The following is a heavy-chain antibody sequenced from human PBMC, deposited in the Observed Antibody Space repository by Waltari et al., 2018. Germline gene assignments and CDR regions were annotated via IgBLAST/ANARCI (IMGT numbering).Heavy chain of an antibody. CDR2: INEDGSEK. CDR1: GFSFSSYG. CDR3: ARDSTRRFDY. J-gene: IGHJ4*02. V-gene: IGHV3-7*01. Sequence: EVQLVESGGGLVQPGGSLRLSCAGSGFSFSSYGMTWVRQAPGKGLEWVASINEDGSEKQYVDSVKGRFTISRDNAKNSLYLQMNSLRADDTAVYYCARDSTRRFDYWGQGTLVTVSS. D-gene: IGHD6-6*01.